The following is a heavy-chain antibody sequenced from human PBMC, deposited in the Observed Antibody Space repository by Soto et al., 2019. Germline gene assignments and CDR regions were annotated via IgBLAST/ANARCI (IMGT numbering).Heavy chain of an antibody. CDR3: AREGDRYGTVCFDS. CDR2: IPVIGERR. Sequence: VQLLASGGGLVQPGGSLRLSCAASGFTFSSYGMSWVRQAPGKGLEWVAGIPVIGERRYYADSVKGRFTISRDNAKNTLYLQMNSLRVEDAAVYFCAREGDRYGTVCFDSWGQGTLVTVSS. J-gene: IGHJ4*02. CDR1: GFTFSSYG. D-gene: IGHD1-1*01. V-gene: IGHV3-23*01.